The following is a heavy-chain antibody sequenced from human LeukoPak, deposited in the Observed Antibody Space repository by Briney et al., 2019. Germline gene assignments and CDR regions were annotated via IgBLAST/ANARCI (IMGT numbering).Heavy chain of an antibody. Sequence: SETLSLTCTVSGGSISSYYWSWIRQPPGKGLGWIGYISYSGSTNYNPSLKSRVTISVDTSKNQFSLKLNSVTAADTAVYYCARDSPLYCSATSCPGGWFDPWGQGTLVIVSS. CDR3: ARDSPLYCSATSCPGGWFDP. V-gene: IGHV4-59*12. CDR2: ISYSGST. J-gene: IGHJ5*02. D-gene: IGHD2-2*01. CDR1: GGSISSYY.